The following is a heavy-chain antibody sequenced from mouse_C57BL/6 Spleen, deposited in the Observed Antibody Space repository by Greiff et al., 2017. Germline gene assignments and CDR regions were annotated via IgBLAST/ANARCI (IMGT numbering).Heavy chain of an antibody. J-gene: IGHJ2*01. CDR3: AREDYGSGDD. V-gene: IGHV3-6*01. D-gene: IGHD1-1*01. CDR2: ISYDGSN. CDR1: GYSITSGYY. Sequence: DVQLQESGPGLVKPSQSLSLTCSVTGYSITSGYYWNWIRQFPGNKLEWMGYISYDGSNNYNPSLKNRISITRDTSKNQFFLKLNSVTTEDTATYYCAREDYGSGDDWGQGTTLTVAS.